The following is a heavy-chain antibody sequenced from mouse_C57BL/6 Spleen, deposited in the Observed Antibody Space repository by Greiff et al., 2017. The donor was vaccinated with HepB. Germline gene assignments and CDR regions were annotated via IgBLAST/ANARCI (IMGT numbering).Heavy chain of an antibody. CDR1: GYTFTDYN. J-gene: IGHJ4*01. D-gene: IGHD2-1*01. Sequence: VQLKESGPELVKPGASVKMSCKASGYTFTDYNMHWVKQSHGKSLEWIGYINPNNGGTSYNQKFKGKATLTVNKSSSTAYMALRSLTSEDSAVYYCARESLYYNYAMDYWGQGTSVTVSS. V-gene: IGHV1-22*01. CDR3: ARESLYYNYAMDY. CDR2: INPNNGGT.